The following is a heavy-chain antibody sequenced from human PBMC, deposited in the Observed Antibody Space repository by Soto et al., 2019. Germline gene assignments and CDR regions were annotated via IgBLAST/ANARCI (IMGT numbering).Heavy chain of an antibody. CDR1: GGSMSSYY. CDR3: ARHSYCIGGSCYFDY. CDR2: IYYSGST. D-gene: IGHD2-15*01. V-gene: IGHV4-59*08. Sequence: QVQLQESGPGLVKPSETLSLTCTVSGGSMSSYYWSWIRQPPGKGLGWIGYIYYSGSTNYNPSLKRRVTISVDTSKNQFSLKLSSVTAADMAVYYCARHSYCIGGSCYFDYWGQGTLVTVSS. J-gene: IGHJ4*02.